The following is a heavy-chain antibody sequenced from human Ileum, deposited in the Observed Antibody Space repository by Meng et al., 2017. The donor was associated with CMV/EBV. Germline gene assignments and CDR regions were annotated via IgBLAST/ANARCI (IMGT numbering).Heavy chain of an antibody. Sequence: NYDINWVRQATGQGLEWMGWMNPNSGHTGSAQKFQGRVTMTRNTSITTAYMELSSLRSDDTAVYYCTRDLRGGYQGMGELRNNWFDPWGQGTLVTVSS. CDR3: TRDLRGGYQGMGELRNNWFDP. J-gene: IGHJ5*02. V-gene: IGHV1-8*01. D-gene: IGHD2-2*01. CDR1: NYD. CDR2: MNPNSGHT.